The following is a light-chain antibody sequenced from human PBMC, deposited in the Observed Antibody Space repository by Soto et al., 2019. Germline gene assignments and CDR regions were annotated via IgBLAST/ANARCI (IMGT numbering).Light chain of an antibody. CDR3: SSYTSSATYL. V-gene: IGLV2-14*03. J-gene: IGLJ1*01. CDR2: DVN. CDR1: SSDIGDYNY. Sequence: QSVLTQPASVSGSPGQSITISCVGTSSDIGDYNYVNWYQQDPGKAPKLLIFDVNNRPSGVSNRFSGSKSGNTASLTISGLQPEDEADYFCSSYTSSATYLFGTGTKVTVL.